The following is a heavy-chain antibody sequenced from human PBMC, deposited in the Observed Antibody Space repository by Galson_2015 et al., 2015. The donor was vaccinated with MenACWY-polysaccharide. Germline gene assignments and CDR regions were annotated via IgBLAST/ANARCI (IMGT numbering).Heavy chain of an antibody. Sequence: SLRLSCAASGFTFSNYAMSWVRQAPGKGLEWVSNIGDSGSNKLYADSVKGRFIISRDNSKNSLSLQMNSLRAEDTAVYYCARVRYSTGKYQFDYWGQGTLVAVSP. J-gene: IGHJ4*02. CDR1: GFTFSNYA. D-gene: IGHD2-2*01. CDR2: IGDSGSNK. CDR3: ARVRYSTGKYQFDY. V-gene: IGHV3-23*01.